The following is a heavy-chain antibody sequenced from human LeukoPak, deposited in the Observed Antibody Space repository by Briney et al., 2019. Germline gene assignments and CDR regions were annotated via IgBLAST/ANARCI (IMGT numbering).Heavy chain of an antibody. J-gene: IGHJ1*01. D-gene: IGHD2-15*01. CDR1: GYTFTGYY. Sequence: GASVKVSCKASGYTFTGYYMHWVRQAPGQGLEWMGWINPNSGGTNYAQKFQGRVTMTRDTSISTAYMELSRLRSDDTAVYYCARGYCSGGSCYDEYFQHWGQGTLVTVSS. V-gene: IGHV1-2*02. CDR2: INPNSGGT. CDR3: ARGYCSGGSCYDEYFQH.